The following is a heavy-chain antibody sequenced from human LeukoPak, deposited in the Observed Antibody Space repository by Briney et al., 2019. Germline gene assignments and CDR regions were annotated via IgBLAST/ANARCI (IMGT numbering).Heavy chain of an antibody. CDR2: IYTSGTT. CDR1: GASISSGNDY. CDR3: ARGVFSLTGYYDAFDI. Sequence: SETLSLTCTVSGASISSGNDYWTWIRQPAGKGLEWIGRIYTSGTTNYSPSLKSRVTISVAVSKNQFSLKLNSVTAADTAMYYCARGVFSLTGYYDAFDIWGQGTLVTVS. D-gene: IGHD3-9*01. V-gene: IGHV4-61*02. J-gene: IGHJ3*02.